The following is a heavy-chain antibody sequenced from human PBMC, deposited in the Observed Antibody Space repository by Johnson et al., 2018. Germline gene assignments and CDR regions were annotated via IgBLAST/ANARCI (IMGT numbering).Heavy chain of an antibody. CDR2: ISSDGGDR. CDR3: AKDGGRIRADF. CDR1: GLTFRNHG. V-gene: IGHV3-30*18. D-gene: IGHD2-15*01. Sequence: QVQLVQSGGGVVQPGRSLGLSCAVSGLTFRNHGIHWVRQTPGKGLEWVAFISSDGGDRYYEDAVTGRFTISRDNSKNTGFLQMNSLRVEDTAVYYCAKDGGRIRADFWGQGTLVTVSS. J-gene: IGHJ4*02.